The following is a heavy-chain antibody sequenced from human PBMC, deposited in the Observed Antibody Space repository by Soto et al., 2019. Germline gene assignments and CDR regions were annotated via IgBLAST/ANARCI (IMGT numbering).Heavy chain of an antibody. V-gene: IGHV3-23*01. CDR2: ISGSGEST. CDR1: GFTFTNYA. J-gene: IGHJ6*02. CDR3: ATDFGDIVVVVLAPYGMDV. D-gene: IGHD2-15*01. Sequence: GGSLRLSCAASGFTFTNYAMNWVRQAPGKGLEWVSVISGSGESTYYADSVKGRFTISRDNSKNTLYLQMNSLRVEDTAVYFCATDFGDIVVVVLAPYGMDVWGLGTPVTVSS.